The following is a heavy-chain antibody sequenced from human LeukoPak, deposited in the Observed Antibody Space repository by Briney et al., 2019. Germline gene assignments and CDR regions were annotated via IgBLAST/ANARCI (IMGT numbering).Heavy chain of an antibody. J-gene: IGHJ6*02. CDR3: ARARVWFGELLAYYYYGMDV. CDR2: ISSSSSTI. Sequence: GGSLRLSCATSGFTFSSYSMNWVRQAPGKGLEWVSYISSSSSTIYYADSVKGRFTISRDNAKNSLYLQMNSLRAEDTAVYYCARARVWFGELLAYYYYGMDVWGQGTTVTVSS. D-gene: IGHD3-10*01. CDR1: GFTFSSYS. V-gene: IGHV3-48*01.